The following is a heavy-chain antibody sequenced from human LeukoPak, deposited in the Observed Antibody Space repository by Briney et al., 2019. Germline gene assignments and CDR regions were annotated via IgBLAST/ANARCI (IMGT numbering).Heavy chain of an antibody. V-gene: IGHV1-18*01. D-gene: IGHD6-13*01. J-gene: IGHJ4*02. CDR1: GYTFTSYG. CDR3: ARVDYSSSWSPVGHYFDY. CDR2: ISAYNGNT. Sequence: ASVKVSCKSSGYTFTSYGISWVRQAPGQGLEWMGWISAYNGNTNYAQKLQGRVTMTKDTSTSTAYMELRNLRSDDTAVYYCARVDYSSSWSPVGHYFDYWGQGTVVTVSS.